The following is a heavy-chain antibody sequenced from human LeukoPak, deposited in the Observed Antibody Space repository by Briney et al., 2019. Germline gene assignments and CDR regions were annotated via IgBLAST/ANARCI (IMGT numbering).Heavy chain of an antibody. CDR1: GFTFNNYA. D-gene: IGHD3-22*01. CDR3: AKGAGGMIVVGLDFDY. V-gene: IGHV3-23*01. J-gene: IGHJ4*02. CDR2: ISGSGGTT. Sequence: GGSLRLSCAASGFTFNNYAMTWVRQAPGKGLEWVSAISGSGGTTLYADSVKGRFTISRDNSKSTLYLQMNSLRAEDTAVYYCAKGAGGMIVVGLDFDYWGQGTLVTVSS.